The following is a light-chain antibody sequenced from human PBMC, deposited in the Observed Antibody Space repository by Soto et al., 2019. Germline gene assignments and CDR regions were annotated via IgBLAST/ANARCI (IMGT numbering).Light chain of an antibody. Sequence: ALTQPASVSGSPGQSITISCTGPSSDVGSYNLVSWYQQYPGKAPKLIIFEVFKRPSGVSHRFSGSKSGNTASLTISGLQAEDEANYYCCSYAGRATYVFGGGTKVTAL. CDR3: CSYAGRATYV. V-gene: IGLV2-23*02. CDR1: SSDVGSYNL. CDR2: EVF. J-gene: IGLJ1*01.